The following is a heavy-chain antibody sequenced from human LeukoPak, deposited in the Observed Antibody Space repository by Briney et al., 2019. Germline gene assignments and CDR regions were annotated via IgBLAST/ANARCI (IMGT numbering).Heavy chain of an antibody. CDR2: IYYSGST. Sequence: SETLSLTCTVPGGSISSHYWNWIRQPPGKGLEWIGYIYYSGSTNYNPSLKSRVTISVDTSKNQFSLKLSSVTAADTAVYYCARDATMIVVVEDAFDIWGQGTMVTVSS. CDR1: GGSISSHY. V-gene: IGHV4-59*11. D-gene: IGHD3-22*01. CDR3: ARDATMIVVVEDAFDI. J-gene: IGHJ3*02.